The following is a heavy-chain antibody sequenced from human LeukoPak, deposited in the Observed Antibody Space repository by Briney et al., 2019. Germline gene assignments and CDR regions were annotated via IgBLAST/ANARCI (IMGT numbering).Heavy chain of an antibody. Sequence: GGSLRLSCAASGFTFSSYAMSWVRQAPGKGLEWVSAISGSGGSTYYADSVKGRFTISRDNSKNTLCLQMNSLRAEDTAVYYCAKDAPIVVVIAYYFDYWGQGTLVTVSS. CDR3: AKDAPIVVVIAYYFDY. V-gene: IGHV3-23*01. CDR1: GFTFSSYA. J-gene: IGHJ4*02. CDR2: ISGSGGST. D-gene: IGHD3-22*01.